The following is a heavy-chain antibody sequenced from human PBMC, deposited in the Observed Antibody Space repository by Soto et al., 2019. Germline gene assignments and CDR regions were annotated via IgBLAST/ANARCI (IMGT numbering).Heavy chain of an antibody. CDR3: ARASGGGVGTTSY. CDR2: ISAYNGNT. CDR1: GYIFSNFG. J-gene: IGHJ4*02. V-gene: IGHV1-18*01. Sequence: QVQLVQSGPEVKKPGASAKVSYKTSGYIFSNFGISWMRQVPGQGLEWMGWISAYNGNTNYAQKFQDRVTLTTDTSTNTAYMELRSLRSDDTAVYYCARASGGGVGTTSYWGQGTLVTVSS. D-gene: IGHD1-26*01.